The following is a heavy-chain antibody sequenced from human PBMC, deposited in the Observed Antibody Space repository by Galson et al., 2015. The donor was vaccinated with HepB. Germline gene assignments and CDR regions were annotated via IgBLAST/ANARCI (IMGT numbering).Heavy chain of an antibody. CDR1: GFTFSSYA. D-gene: IGHD5-18*01. Sequence: SLRLSCAASGFTFSSYAMHWVRQAPGKGLEWVAVISYDGSNKYYADSVKGRFTISRDNSKNTAYLQMNSLKTEDTAVYYCTRRIRQFDYWGQGTLVTVSS. J-gene: IGHJ4*02. V-gene: IGHV3-30-3*01. CDR2: ISYDGSNK. CDR3: TRRIRQFDY.